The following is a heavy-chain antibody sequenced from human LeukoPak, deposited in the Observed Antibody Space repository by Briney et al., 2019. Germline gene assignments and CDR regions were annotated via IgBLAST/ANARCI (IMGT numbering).Heavy chain of an antibody. D-gene: IGHD3-10*01. CDR2: IYSGGST. J-gene: IGHJ4*02. V-gene: IGHV3-53*01. CDR1: GFTVSNNY. CDR3: ARGLWFGELGYDY. Sequence: GGSLRLSCAASGFTVSNNYLSWVRQAPGKGLEWVSVIYSGGSTYYPDSVKGRFTISRDNAKNSLYLQMNSLRAEDTAVYYCARGLWFGELGYDYWGQGTLVTVSS.